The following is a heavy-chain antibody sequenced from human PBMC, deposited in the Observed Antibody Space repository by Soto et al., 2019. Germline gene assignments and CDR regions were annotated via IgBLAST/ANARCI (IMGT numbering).Heavy chain of an antibody. J-gene: IGHJ5*02. Sequence: PSETLSLTCVVSGGPVSGDDLYWSWIRHLPGKGLEWIANVYHTGITYYNPSLKSRVSMSADMSKNQFPLHLTSVTAADTAVYYCARAVYCTNGFCFPNWLDPWGQGILVTVSS. D-gene: IGHD2-8*01. V-gene: IGHV4-30-2*01. CDR3: ARAVYCTNGFCFPNWLDP. CDR2: VYHTGIT. CDR1: GGPVSGDDLY.